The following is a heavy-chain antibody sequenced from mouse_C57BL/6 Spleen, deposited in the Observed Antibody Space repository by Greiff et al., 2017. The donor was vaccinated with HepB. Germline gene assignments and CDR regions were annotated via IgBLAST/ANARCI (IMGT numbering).Heavy chain of an antibody. J-gene: IGHJ2*01. CDR2: ISDGGSYT. Sequence: EVQLQESGGGLVKPGGSLKLSCAASGFTFSSYAMSWVRQTPEKRLEWVATISDGGSYTYYPDNVKGRFTISRDNAKNNLYLQMSHLKSEDTAMYYCARDDGDGYYFDYWGQGTTLTVSS. CDR3: ARDDGDGYYFDY. V-gene: IGHV5-4*01. D-gene: IGHD2-3*01. CDR1: GFTFSSYA.